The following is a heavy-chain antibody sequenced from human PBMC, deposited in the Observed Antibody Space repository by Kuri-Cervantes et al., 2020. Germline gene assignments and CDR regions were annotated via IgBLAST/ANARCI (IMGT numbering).Heavy chain of an antibody. CDR2: ISAYNGNT. D-gene: IGHD5-24*01. CDR1: GYTFTSYG. V-gene: IGHV1-18*01. Sequence: ASVKVSCKASGYTFTSYGISWVRQAPGQGLEWMGWISAYNGNTNYAQKLQGRVTMTTDTSTSTAYMELRSLRSDDTAVYYCARLKFHGADGIYYFDYWGQGTLVTVSS. CDR3: ARLKFHGADGIYYFDY. J-gene: IGHJ4*02.